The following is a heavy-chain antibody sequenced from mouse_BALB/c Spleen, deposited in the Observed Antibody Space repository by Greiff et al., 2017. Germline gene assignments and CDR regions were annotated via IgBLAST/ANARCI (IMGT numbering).Heavy chain of an antibody. D-gene: IGHD2-10*01. V-gene: IGHV2-2*02. J-gene: IGHJ3*01. CDR2: IWSGGST. CDR1: GFSLTSYG. CDR3: ARNPSYYGNYVFAY. Sequence: VKLVESGPGLVQPSQSLSITCTVSGFSLTSYGVHWVRQSPGKGLEWLGVIWSGGSTDYNAAFISRLSISKDNSKSQVFFKMNSLQANDTAIYYCARNPSYYGNYVFAYWGQGTLVTVSA.